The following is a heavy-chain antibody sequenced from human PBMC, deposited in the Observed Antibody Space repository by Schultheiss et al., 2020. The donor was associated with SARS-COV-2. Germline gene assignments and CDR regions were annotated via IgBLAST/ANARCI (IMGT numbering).Heavy chain of an antibody. J-gene: IGHJ6*02. CDR1: GFTFSSYA. Sequence: GESLKISCAASGFTFSSYAMHWVRQAPGKGLEWVAVISYDGSNKYYADSVKGRFTISRDNSKNTLYLQMNSLRAEDTAVYYCARDLAAVAGNYYYGMDVWGQGTTVTVSS. D-gene: IGHD6-19*01. V-gene: IGHV3-30*11. CDR3: ARDLAAVAGNYYYGMDV. CDR2: ISYDGSNK.